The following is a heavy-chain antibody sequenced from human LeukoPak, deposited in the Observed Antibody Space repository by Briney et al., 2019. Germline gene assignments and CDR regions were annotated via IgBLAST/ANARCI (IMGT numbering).Heavy chain of an antibody. Sequence: PSETLSLTCTVSGGSISSYYLSWIRQPPGRGLEWIGYIDYSGSTNYNPSLKSRVTISVDTSKNQFSLKLSSVTAADTAVYYCLGYQLPARYMDVWGKGTTVTVSS. D-gene: IGHD2-2*01. CDR2: IDYSGST. V-gene: IGHV4-59*12. CDR1: GGSISSYY. CDR3: LGYQLPARYMDV. J-gene: IGHJ6*03.